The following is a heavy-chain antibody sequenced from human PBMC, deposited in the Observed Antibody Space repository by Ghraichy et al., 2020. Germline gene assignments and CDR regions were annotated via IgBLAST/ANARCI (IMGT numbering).Heavy chain of an antibody. J-gene: IGHJ6*03. V-gene: IGHV3-23*01. CDR3: AKTLMPNYYYYYYMDV. D-gene: IGHD2-8*01. CDR1: GFTFSSYA. CDR2: ISGSGGST. Sequence: GGSLGLSCAASGFTFSSYAMSWVRQAPGKGLEWVSAISGSGGSTYYADSVKGRFTISRDNSKNTLYLQMNSLRAEDTAVYYCAKTLMPNYYYYYYMDVWGKGTTVTVSS.